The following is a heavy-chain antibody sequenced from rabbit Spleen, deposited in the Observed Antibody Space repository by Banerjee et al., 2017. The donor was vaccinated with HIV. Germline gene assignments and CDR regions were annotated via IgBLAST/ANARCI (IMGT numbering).Heavy chain of an antibody. CDR2: MNSGGNI. CDR1: GIDFNSYYY. Sequence: QSLEESGGDLVKPGASLPLTCTASGIDFNSYYYMCWVRQAPGKGPEWIGYMNSGGNIYDASWVNGRCTIAKTSATTVTLKMTSLTAADSSTYCCARGYPGTCGDFGLWGPGTLVTVS. V-gene: IGHV1S40*01. J-gene: IGHJ4*01. CDR3: ARGYPGTCGDFGL. D-gene: IGHD7-1*01.